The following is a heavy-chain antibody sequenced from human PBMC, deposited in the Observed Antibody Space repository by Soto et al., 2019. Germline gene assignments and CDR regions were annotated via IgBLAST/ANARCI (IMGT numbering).Heavy chain of an antibody. V-gene: IGHV3-13*01. CDR3: VRDGMAATPYGLDV. Sequence: GGSLRLSCVASGFTFTKHNMHWVRQAPGRGLEWVAVANTDGYTQYLGSVRGRLTISREDGANSLYLQMNSLRAEDTAVYYCVRDGMAATPYGLDVWGQGATVTVSS. CDR2: ANTDGYT. D-gene: IGHD6-25*01. J-gene: IGHJ6*02. CDR1: GFTFTKHN.